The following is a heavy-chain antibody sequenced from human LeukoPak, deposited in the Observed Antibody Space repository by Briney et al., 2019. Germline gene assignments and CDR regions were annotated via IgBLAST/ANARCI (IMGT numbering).Heavy chain of an antibody. J-gene: IGHJ4*02. CDR3: ITDFALIVDSGKFDY. Sequence: GSLRLSCAASGFTFDDYGMSWVRQAPGKGLEWVSGINWNGGSTGYADSVKGRFTISRDDSKNTLYLQMNSLKTGDTAVYYCITDFALIVDSGKFDYWGQGTLVTVSS. CDR1: GFTFDDYG. D-gene: IGHD3-10*01. V-gene: IGHV3-20*04. CDR2: INWNGGST.